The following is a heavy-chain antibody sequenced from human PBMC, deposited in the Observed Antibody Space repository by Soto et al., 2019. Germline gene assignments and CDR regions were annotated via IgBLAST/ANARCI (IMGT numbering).Heavy chain of an antibody. Sequence: SETQSHTCTVSGGYIISGDDYWSWIRQPPGKVLEWIGYIYYSGSTYYNPSLKSRVTISVDTSKNQFSLKLSSVTAADTAVYYCARNLRYCSGGSCYWAPFDYWGQGTLVTVSS. J-gene: IGHJ4*02. CDR1: GGYIISGDDY. CDR3: ARNLRYCSGGSCYWAPFDY. CDR2: IYYSGST. V-gene: IGHV4-30-4*01. D-gene: IGHD2-15*01.